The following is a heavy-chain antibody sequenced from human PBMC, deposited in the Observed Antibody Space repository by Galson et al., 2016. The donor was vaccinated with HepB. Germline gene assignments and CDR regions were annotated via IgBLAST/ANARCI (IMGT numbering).Heavy chain of an antibody. J-gene: IGHJ4*02. Sequence: SLRLSCAASGFTFSSYAMHWVRQAPGKGLEWVAVISYDGRYESYAGAVKGRFTISRDNFKNTLYLHLNSLRAEETAVYYCARAVHGSGSYWDKWGQGTLVAVSS. CDR1: GFTFSSYA. D-gene: IGHD3-10*01. CDR3: ARAVHGSGSYWDK. V-gene: IGHV3-30*04. CDR2: ISYDGRYE.